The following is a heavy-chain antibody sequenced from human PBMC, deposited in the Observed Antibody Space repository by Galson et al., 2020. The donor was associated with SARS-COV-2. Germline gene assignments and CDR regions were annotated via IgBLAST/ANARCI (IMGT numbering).Heavy chain of an antibody. J-gene: IGHJ6*02. V-gene: IGHV1-46*01. D-gene: IGHD3-9*01. Sequence: ASVKVSCKASGYTFTSYYMHWVRQAPGQGLEWMGIINPSGGSTSYAQKFQGRVTMTRDTSTSTVYMELSSLRSEDTAVYYCARDQLSQNYDILTGYYNRYYYYGMDVWGQGTTVTVSS. CDR2: INPSGGST. CDR1: GYTFTSYY. CDR3: ARDQLSQNYDILTGYYNRYYYYGMDV.